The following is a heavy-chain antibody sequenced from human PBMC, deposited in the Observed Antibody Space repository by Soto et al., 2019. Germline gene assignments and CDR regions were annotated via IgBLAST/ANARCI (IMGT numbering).Heavy chain of an antibody. CDR1: GGTFSSYA. Sequence: QVQLVQSGAEVKKPGSSVKVSCKASGGTFSSYAISWVRQAPGQGLEWMGGIIPIFGTANYAQKFQGRVXIXAXEXXSRAYMELSSLGSEDTAVYYGAGVAGVYDYSPFAYWGQGTLVTVSS. J-gene: IGHJ4*02. CDR2: IIPIFGTA. D-gene: IGHD4-4*01. V-gene: IGHV1-69*12. CDR3: AGVAGVYDYSPFAY.